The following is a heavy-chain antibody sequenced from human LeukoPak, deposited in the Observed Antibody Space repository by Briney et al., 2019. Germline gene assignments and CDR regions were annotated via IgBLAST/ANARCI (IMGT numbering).Heavy chain of an antibody. V-gene: IGHV3-30*02. Sequence: GESLRLSCAASGFTFSSYGMHWVRQAPGKGLEWVTFIRSDGGNKYYADSVKGRFTISRDNAKNSLYLQMNSLRAEDTAVYYCAELGITMIGGVWGKGTTVTISS. CDR3: AELGITMIGGV. CDR2: IRSDGGNK. CDR1: GFTFSSYG. D-gene: IGHD3-10*02. J-gene: IGHJ6*04.